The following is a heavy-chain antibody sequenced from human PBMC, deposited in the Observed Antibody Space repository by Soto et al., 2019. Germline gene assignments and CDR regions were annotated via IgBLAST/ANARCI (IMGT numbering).Heavy chain of an antibody. V-gene: IGHV4-39*01. Sequence: SETLSLTCTVSGGSISSSSYYWGWIRQPPGKGLEWIGSIYYSGSTYYNPSLKSRVTISVDTSKNQFSLKLSSVTAADTAVYYCANTLADCSGGSCQSPYYFDYWGQGTLVTVSS. CDR3: ANTLADCSGGSCQSPYYFDY. D-gene: IGHD2-15*01. CDR2: IYYSGST. J-gene: IGHJ4*02. CDR1: GGSISSSSYY.